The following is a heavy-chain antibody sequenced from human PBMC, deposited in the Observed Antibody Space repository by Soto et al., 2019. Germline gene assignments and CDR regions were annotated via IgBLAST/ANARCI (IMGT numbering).Heavy chain of an antibody. CDR1: GGSISSGGYY. Sequence: SETLSLTCTVSGGSISSGGYYWSWIRQHPGKGLEWIGYIYYSGSTYYNPSLKSRVTISVDTSKNQFSLKLSSVTAADTAVYYCARDPRRAYYHDHWGQGTLVTVSS. CDR2: IYYSGST. V-gene: IGHV4-31*03. D-gene: IGHD3-3*01. CDR3: ARDPRRAYYHDH. J-gene: IGHJ4*02.